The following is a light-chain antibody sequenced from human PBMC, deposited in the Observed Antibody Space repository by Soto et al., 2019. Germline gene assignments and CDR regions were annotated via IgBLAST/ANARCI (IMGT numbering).Light chain of an antibody. V-gene: IGKV3-20*01. CDR1: QSVSSSY. Sequence: EIVLTQSPCTLSLSPGERSALSCMDSQSVSSSYLAWYQQKPGQAPRLLIYGAATRATGIPDRFSGGGSGTDLTLTISRLEPEDFAVYYCQQYGSSPWTFGQGTKVDI. J-gene: IGKJ1*01. CDR2: GAA. CDR3: QQYGSSPWT.